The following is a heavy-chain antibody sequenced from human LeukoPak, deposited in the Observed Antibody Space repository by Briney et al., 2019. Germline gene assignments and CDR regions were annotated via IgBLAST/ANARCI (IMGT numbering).Heavy chain of an antibody. CDR2: INPSGST. CDR3: ARDRGLFFDC. V-gene: IGHV4-34*01. J-gene: IGHJ4*02. D-gene: IGHD3/OR15-3a*01. Sequence: SETLSLTCAVFGGSFSDYYWSWIRQPPGKGLEWIGEINPSGSTNCNPSLKSRVTISIDTSTKQFSLRLSSVTAEDTAVYYCARDRGLFFDCWGQGTLVTVSS. CDR1: GGSFSDYY.